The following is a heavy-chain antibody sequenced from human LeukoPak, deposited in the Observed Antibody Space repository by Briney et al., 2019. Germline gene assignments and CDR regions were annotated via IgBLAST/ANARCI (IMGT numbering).Heavy chain of an antibody. V-gene: IGHV2-5*01. D-gene: IGHD3-22*01. CDR2: IYWNEDK. CDR1: GFSLSTSGVG. CDR3: ARASYYYDSSGYYFNDAFDI. Sequence: SGPTLVKPTQTLTLTCTFSGFSLSTSGVGVGWIRQPPGKALEWLALIYWNEDKRYSPSLKSRLTITKDTSKNQVVLTMTNMDPVDTATYYCARASYYYDSSGYYFNDAFDIWGQGTMVTVSS. J-gene: IGHJ3*02.